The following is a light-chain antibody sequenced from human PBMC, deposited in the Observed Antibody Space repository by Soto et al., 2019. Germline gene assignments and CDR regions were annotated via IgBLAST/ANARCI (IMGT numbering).Light chain of an antibody. Sequence: DIVMTQTPLSLSVTPGQPASISCKSIQSLLHSDGKTYLYWYLKKPGQSPQILIYEVSSRFSGVPDRFSGSGSGTDFTLKISRVEAEDFGVYECVQSVQLTYTFGQGTRLEIK. CDR2: EVS. CDR3: VQSVQLTYT. V-gene: IGKV2D-29*02. CDR1: QSLLHSDGKTY. J-gene: IGKJ5*01.